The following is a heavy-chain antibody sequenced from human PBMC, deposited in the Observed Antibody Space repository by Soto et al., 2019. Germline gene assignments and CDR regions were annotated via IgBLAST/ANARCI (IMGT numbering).Heavy chain of an antibody. CDR2: INEDSTYI. J-gene: IGHJ6*03. V-gene: IGHV3-21*02. Sequence: EVQLVESGGGLVKPGGSLRLSCTASGFAFNTYSMNWVRQASGKGLEWVSSINEDSTYIYYADSLRGRITISRDNAKDSLFLQRNSLRPDDTAVYYCVRDLGRYFRSCYMDLWGDGATVTVSS. D-gene: IGHD3-9*01. CDR1: GFAFNTYS. CDR3: VRDLGRYFRSCYMDL.